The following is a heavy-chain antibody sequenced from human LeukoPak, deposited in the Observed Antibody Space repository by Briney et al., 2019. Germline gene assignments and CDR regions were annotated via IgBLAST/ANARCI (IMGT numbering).Heavy chain of an antibody. CDR1: GFTFSSYS. D-gene: IGHD2-15*01. J-gene: IGHJ4*02. CDR2: ISSGSTYI. V-gene: IGHV3-21*01. Sequence: GGSLRFSCSASGFTFSSYSMNWVRQAPGKGLEWVSSISSGSTYIYYADSVKGRFTLSRDNAKNSLYLQMNSLRAEDTAVYYCASSSGASWGYFDYWGQGTLVTVSS. CDR3: ASSSGASWGYFDY.